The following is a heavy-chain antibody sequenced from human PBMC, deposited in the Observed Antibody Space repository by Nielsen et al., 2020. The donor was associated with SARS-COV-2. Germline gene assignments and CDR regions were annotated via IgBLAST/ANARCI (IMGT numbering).Heavy chain of an antibody. V-gene: IGHV4-39*01. J-gene: IGHJ4*02. CDR2: IYYSGST. D-gene: IGHD3-22*01. CDR3: ARQGCYDSSGYYYGLIDY. CDR1: GGSISSSSYY. Sequence: ESLKISCTVSGGSISSSSYYWGWIRQPPGKGLEWIGSIYYSGSTYYNPSLKSRVTISVDTSKNQFSLKLSSVTAADTAVYYCARQGCYDSSGYYYGLIDYWGQGTLVTVSS.